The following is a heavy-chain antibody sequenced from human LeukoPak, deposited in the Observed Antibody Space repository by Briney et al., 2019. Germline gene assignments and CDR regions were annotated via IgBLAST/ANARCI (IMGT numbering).Heavy chain of an antibody. CDR3: ARNRGWYGVS. CDR2: IYYSGGST. Sequence: GGSLRLSCTASGFTLSSYEMSWIRQAPGKGLEGVSSIYYSGGSTHYADSVMGRFTIARDNAKNTLYLQLNSLSADDTAVYYCARNRGWYGVSWGQGTLVTVSS. D-gene: IGHD6-19*01. V-gene: IGHV3-23*01. J-gene: IGHJ4*02. CDR1: GFTLSSYE.